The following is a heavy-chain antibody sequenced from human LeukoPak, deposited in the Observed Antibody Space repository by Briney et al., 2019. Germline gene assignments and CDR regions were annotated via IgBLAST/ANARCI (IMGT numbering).Heavy chain of an antibody. V-gene: IGHV3-7*01. CDR2: IKQDGSEK. D-gene: IGHD5-12*01. CDR1: GFTFSSYW. Sequence: PGGSLRLSCAASGFTFSSYWMSWVRQAPGKGPEWVANIKQDGSEKYYVDSVKGRFTISRDNAKNSLYLQMNSLRAEDTAVYYCARDFYSGHGPFDYWGQGTLVTVSS. J-gene: IGHJ4*02. CDR3: ARDFYSGHGPFDY.